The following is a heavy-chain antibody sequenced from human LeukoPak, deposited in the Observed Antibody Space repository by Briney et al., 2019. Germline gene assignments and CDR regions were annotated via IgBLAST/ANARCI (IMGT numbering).Heavy chain of an antibody. J-gene: IGHJ3*02. V-gene: IGHV3-23*01. CDR3: AKDRVIIAVAGYDGFDI. D-gene: IGHD6-19*01. CDR2: ISGSGSST. CDR1: GFSFYSYA. Sequence: PGGSLRLSCTASGFSFYSYAMSWVRQAPGKGLQWVSGISGSGSSTYYTDSVKGRFTISRDNSKSTLHLQMNSLRAEDTAVYYCAKDRVIIAVAGYDGFDIWGQGTMVTVSS.